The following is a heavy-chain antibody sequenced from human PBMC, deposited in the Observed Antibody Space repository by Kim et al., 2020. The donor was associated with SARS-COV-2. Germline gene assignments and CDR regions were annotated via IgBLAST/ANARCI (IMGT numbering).Heavy chain of an antibody. D-gene: IGHD3-3*01. Sequence: SETLSLTCTVSGGSISSGGYYWSWIRQHPGKGLEWIGYIYYSGSTYYNPSLKSRVTISVDTSKNQFSLKLSSVTAADTAVYYCARVKFWSNWFDPWGQGTLVTVSS. V-gene: IGHV4-31*03. CDR2: IYYSGST. CDR1: GGSISSGGYY. CDR3: ARVKFWSNWFDP. J-gene: IGHJ5*02.